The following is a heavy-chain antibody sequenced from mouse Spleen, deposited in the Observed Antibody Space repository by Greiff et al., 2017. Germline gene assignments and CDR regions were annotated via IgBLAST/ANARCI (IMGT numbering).Heavy chain of an antibody. CDR2: IYPGDGDT. D-gene: IGHD2-1*01. CDR3: ARGKGNLAWFAY. Sequence: VQLQESGAELARPGASVKLSCKASGYTFTSYWMQWVKQRPGQGLEWIGAIYPGDGDTRYTQKFMGKATLTADKSSSTAYMQLSSLASEDSAVYYCARGKGNLAWFAYWGQGTLVTVSA. V-gene: IGHV1-87*01. CDR1: GYTFTSYW. J-gene: IGHJ3*01.